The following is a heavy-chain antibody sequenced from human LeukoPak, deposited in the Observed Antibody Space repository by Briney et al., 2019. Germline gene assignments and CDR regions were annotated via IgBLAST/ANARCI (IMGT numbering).Heavy chain of an antibody. J-gene: IGHJ6*02. D-gene: IGHD6-13*01. V-gene: IGHV1-2*02. Sequence: ASVKVSCKASGYTLTGYYMHWVRQAPGQGLEWMGWINPNSGGTNYAQKFQGRVTMTRDTSISTAYMELSRLRSDDTAVYYCARGGSSSWYSYYYYCGMDVGGQGTTVTVSS. CDR1: GYTLTGYY. CDR3: ARGGSSSWYSYYYYCGMDV. CDR2: INPNSGGT.